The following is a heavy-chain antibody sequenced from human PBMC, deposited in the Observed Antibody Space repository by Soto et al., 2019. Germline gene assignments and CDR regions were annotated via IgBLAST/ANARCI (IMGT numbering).Heavy chain of an antibody. CDR2: IYHSGST. CDR3: ARDLRIAVVEVFDY. V-gene: IGHV4-4*02. Sequence: TETLSLTCAVSGVSISSTTWWSWVRQPPGKGLEWIGEIYHSGSTNYNPSLKSRVTISVDKSKNHFSLQLSSVTAADTAVYYCARDLRIAVVEVFDYWGQGTLVTVSS. CDR1: GVSISSTTW. J-gene: IGHJ4*02. D-gene: IGHD6-19*01.